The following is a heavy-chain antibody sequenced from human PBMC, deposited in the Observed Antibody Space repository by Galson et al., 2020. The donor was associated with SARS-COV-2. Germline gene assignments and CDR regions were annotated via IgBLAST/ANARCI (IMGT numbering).Heavy chain of an antibody. CDR1: GYTFTSYG. CDR3: ARVDSTPRPDFGVVIIPVWGAFDI. D-gene: IGHD3-3*01. Sequence: ASVKVSCKASGYTFTSYGISWVRQAPGQGLEWMGWISAYNGNTNYAQKLQGRVTMTTDTSTSSAYMELRSLRSDDTAVYYCARVDSTPRPDFGVVIIPVWGAFDIWGQGTMVTVSS. J-gene: IGHJ3*02. V-gene: IGHV1-18*01. CDR2: ISAYNGNT.